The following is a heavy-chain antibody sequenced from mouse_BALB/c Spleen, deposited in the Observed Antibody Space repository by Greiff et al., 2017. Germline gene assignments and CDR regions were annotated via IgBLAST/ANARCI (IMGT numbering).Heavy chain of an antibody. CDR1: GFTFSSYA. D-gene: IGHD5-5*01. J-gene: IGHJ4*01. Sequence: EVQVVESGGGLVKPGGSLKLSCAASGFTFSSYAMSWVRQTPEKRLEWVASISSGGSTYYPDSVKGRFTISRDNARNILYLQMSSLRSEDTAMYYCARGRDYRYAMDYWGQGTSVTVSS. CDR2: ISSGGST. V-gene: IGHV5-6-5*01. CDR3: ARGRDYRYAMDY.